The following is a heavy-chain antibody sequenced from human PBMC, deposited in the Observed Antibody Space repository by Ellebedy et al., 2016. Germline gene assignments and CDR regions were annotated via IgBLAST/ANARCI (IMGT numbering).Heavy chain of an antibody. D-gene: IGHD3-10*01. Sequence: GGSLRLSCKGSGYSFTSYWINWVRQMPGKGLEWMGRIDPSDSYTNYSPSFQGHVTISADKSISTAYLQWSSLKASDTAMYYCARRVFTMGDYFDYWGQGTLVTVSS. CDR2: IDPSDSYT. V-gene: IGHV5-10-1*01. CDR3: ARRVFTMGDYFDY. CDR1: GYSFTSYW. J-gene: IGHJ4*02.